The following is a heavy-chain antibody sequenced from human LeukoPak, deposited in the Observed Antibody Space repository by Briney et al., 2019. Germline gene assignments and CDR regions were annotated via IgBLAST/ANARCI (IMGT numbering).Heavy chain of an antibody. CDR3: ARGGVEAVAGSLDF. V-gene: IGHV1-69*05. D-gene: IGHD6-19*01. J-gene: IGHJ4*02. CDR1: GDTFKKYA. Sequence: ASVKVSCKASGDTFKKYAIYWVRQAPGQGLEWLGGIIPVFGTPNYAQKFQGRVTISTDESTTTGYMQLSSLKSEDTAVYYCARGGVEAVAGSLDFWGQGTLVTVSS. CDR2: IIPVFGTP.